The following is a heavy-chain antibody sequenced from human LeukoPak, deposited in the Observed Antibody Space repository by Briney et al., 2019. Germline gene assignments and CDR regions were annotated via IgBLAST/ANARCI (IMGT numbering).Heavy chain of an antibody. V-gene: IGHV3-30*02. CDR1: GFTFSSYG. CDR2: IRYDGSNK. D-gene: IGHD3-22*01. Sequence: PGGSLRLSCAASGFTFSSYGMYWVRQAPGKGLEWVAFIRYDGSNKYYADSVKGRFTISRDNSKNTLYLQMNSLRAEDTAVYYCAKNSLSSGYAPFDYWGQGTLVTVSS. CDR3: AKNSLSSGYAPFDY. J-gene: IGHJ4*02.